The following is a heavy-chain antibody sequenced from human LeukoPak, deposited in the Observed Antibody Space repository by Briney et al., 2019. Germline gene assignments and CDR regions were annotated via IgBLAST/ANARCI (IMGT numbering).Heavy chain of an antibody. CDR1: GGSFSGYY. D-gene: IGHD6-19*01. CDR2: INQSGNT. CDR3: ATKYSVAVAANPPYFDY. V-gene: IGHV4-34*01. Sequence: PSETLSLTCGGYGGSFSGYYWSWIRQSPGRGLEWIGEINQSGNTNYNPSLKSRVTISVDTSKNQFSLKLSSVTAADTGVYYCATKYSVAVAANPPYFDYWGQGTLVTVSS. J-gene: IGHJ4*02.